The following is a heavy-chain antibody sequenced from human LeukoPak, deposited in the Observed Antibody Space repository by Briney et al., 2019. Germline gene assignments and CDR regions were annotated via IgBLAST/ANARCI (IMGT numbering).Heavy chain of an antibody. CDR2: IIPIFGTA. Sequence: GASVTVSCKASGGTFSSYAISWVRQAPGQGLEWMGGIIPIFGTASYAQKFQGRVTITADESTSTAYMELSSLRSEDTAVYYCARGLMTTVTPPFDYWGQGTLVTVSS. J-gene: IGHJ4*02. CDR3: ARGLMTTVTPPFDY. CDR1: GGTFSSYA. V-gene: IGHV1-69*13. D-gene: IGHD4-17*01.